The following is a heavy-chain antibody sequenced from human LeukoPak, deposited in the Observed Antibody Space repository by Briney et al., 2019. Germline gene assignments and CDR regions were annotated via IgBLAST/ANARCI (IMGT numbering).Heavy chain of an antibody. D-gene: IGHD5-18*01. CDR1: GGSISSGSYY. Sequence: PSQTLSLTCTVSGGSISSGSYYWSWIRQPAGKGLEWTGRIYTSGSTNYNPSLKSRVTISVDTSKNQFSLKLSSVTAADTAVHYCAREPHVDTAMVEYNWFDPWGQGTLVTVSS. J-gene: IGHJ5*02. CDR2: IYTSGST. CDR3: AREPHVDTAMVEYNWFDP. V-gene: IGHV4-61*02.